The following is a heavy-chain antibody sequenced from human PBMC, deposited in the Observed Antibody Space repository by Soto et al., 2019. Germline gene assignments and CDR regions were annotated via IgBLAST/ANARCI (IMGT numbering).Heavy chain of an antibody. J-gene: IGHJ4*02. CDR1: TFSFSGYW. CDR2: INDDGAST. V-gene: IGHV3-74*01. CDR3: ARFGLVTFDC. D-gene: IGHD3-3*01. Sequence: PGGSLRLSCSASTFSFSGYWMHWVRQVPGKGLVWVSQINDDGASTGYLDSVKGRFTISRDNAKNTLYLQMSGLRADDTGVYYCARFGLVTFDCWGQGTLVTVSS.